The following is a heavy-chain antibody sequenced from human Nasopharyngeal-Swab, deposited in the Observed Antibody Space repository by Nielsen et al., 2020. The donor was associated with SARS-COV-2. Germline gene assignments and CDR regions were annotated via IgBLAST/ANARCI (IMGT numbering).Heavy chain of an antibody. CDR3: ATHGVYDYVWGSYRWGLPDY. CDR2: FDPEDGET. CDR1: GCTLTELS. V-gene: IGHV1-24*01. Sequence: ASVKVSCKVSGCTLTELSMHWVRQAPGKGLEWMGGFDPEDGETIYAQKFQGRVTMTEDTSTDTAYMELSSLRSEDTAVYYCATHGVYDYVWGSYRWGLPDYWGQGTLVTVSS. D-gene: IGHD3-16*02. J-gene: IGHJ4*02.